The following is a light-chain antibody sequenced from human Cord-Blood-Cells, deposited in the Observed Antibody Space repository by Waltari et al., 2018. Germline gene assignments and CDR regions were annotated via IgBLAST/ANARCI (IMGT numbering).Light chain of an antibody. CDR3: QQYDILLIT. Sequence: IQMTQSPSSLSASLGARLTITCQASQDISNYLNWYQQKPGKAPKLLIYDASNLETGVPSRFSGSGSGTDFTFTISSLQPEDIATYYCQQYDILLITFGQGTRLEIK. J-gene: IGKJ5*01. CDR2: DAS. CDR1: QDISNY. V-gene: IGKV1-33*01.